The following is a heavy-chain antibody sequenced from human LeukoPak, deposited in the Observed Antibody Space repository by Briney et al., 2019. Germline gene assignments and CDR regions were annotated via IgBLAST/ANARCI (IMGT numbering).Heavy chain of an antibody. D-gene: IGHD6-13*01. CDR3: ARGVQAAAGTYYFDY. Sequence: KPSETLSLTCAVYGGSFSGYYWSWIRQPPGKGLEWIGETNHSGSTNYNPSLKSRVTISVDTSKNQFSLKLSSVTAADTAVYYCARGVQAAAGTYYFDYWGQGTLVTVSS. V-gene: IGHV4-34*01. CDR1: GGSFSGYY. J-gene: IGHJ4*02. CDR2: TNHSGST.